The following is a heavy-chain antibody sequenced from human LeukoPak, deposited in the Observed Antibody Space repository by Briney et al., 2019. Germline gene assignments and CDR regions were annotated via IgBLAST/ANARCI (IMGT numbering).Heavy chain of an antibody. Sequence: GGSLRLSCVISGFTFSSFGMHWVRQAPGEGLEWVAAVSSDGRNKYYADSVKGRFTVSRDNSKNTLFLQMNSLRAEDTAMYYCATGHSSGWYYFDYWGQGSLVTVSS. V-gene: IGHV3-30*03. J-gene: IGHJ4*02. CDR1: GFTFSSFG. CDR3: ATGHSSGWYYFDY. D-gene: IGHD6-19*01. CDR2: VSSDGRNK.